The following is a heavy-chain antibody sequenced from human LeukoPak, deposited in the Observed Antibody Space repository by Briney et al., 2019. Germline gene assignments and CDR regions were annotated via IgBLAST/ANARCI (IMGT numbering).Heavy chain of an antibody. D-gene: IGHD3-10*01. Sequence: ASVKVSCKASGYTFTSYGISWVRQAPGQGLEWMGWISAYNGNTNYAQKLQGRVTMTTDTSTSTAYMELRSLRSDDTAVYYCARGSDYYGPGSYKSWFDPWGQGTLVTVSS. V-gene: IGHV1-18*04. CDR2: ISAYNGNT. CDR3: ARGSDYYGPGSYKSWFDP. J-gene: IGHJ5*02. CDR1: GYTFTSYG.